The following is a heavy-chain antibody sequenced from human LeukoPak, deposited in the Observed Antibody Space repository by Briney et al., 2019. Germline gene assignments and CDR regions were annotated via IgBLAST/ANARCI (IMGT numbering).Heavy chain of an antibody. V-gene: IGHV1-69*13. J-gene: IGHJ4*02. D-gene: IGHD3-16*02. CDR3: ARTSYDYVWGSYRLFDY. Sequence: SVTVSCKASGGTFSSYAISWVRQAPGQGLEWMGGIITIFGTANYAQKFQGRVTITADESTSTAYMELGSLRSEDTAVYYCARTSYDYVWGSYRLFDYWGQGTLVTV. CDR1: GGTFSSYA. CDR2: IITIFGTA.